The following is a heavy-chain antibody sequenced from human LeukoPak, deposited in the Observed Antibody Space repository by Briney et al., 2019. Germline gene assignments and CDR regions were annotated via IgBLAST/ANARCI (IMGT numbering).Heavy chain of an antibody. D-gene: IGHD3-10*01. V-gene: IGHV4-59*01. CDR1: GGSISSYY. J-gene: IGHJ4*02. CDR3: ARSRPMVRGPKYYFDY. CDR2: IHYSGST. Sequence: SETLSLTCTVSGGSISSYYWSWIRQPPGKGLEWIGYIHYSGSTNYNPSLKSRVTISVDTSKNQFYLKLSSVTAADTAVYYCARSRPMVRGPKYYFDYWGQGTLVTVSS.